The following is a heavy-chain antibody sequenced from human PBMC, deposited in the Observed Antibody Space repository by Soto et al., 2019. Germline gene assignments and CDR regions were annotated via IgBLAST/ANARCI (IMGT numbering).Heavy chain of an antibody. V-gene: IGHV3-13*01. D-gene: IGHD6-19*01. CDR2: IGTAGDT. CDR1: GFTFSSYD. CDR3: ARVWGSGWSSSFSGYYGMDV. Sequence: GGSLRLSCAASGFTFSSYDMHWVRQATGKGLEWVSAIGTAGDTYYPGSVKGRFTISRENAKNSLYLQMNSLRAEDTAVYYCARVWGSGWSSSFSGYYGMDVWGQGTTVTVSS. J-gene: IGHJ6*02.